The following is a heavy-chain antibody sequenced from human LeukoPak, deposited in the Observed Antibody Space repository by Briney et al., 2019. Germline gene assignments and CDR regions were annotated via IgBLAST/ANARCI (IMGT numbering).Heavy chain of an antibody. Sequence: GASVKVSCKTSGFTFTSYYIIWVRQAPGQGLEWMGWISAYSGNTNYAHKYQDRVTLTTDTSTTTAYMELRGLNSDDTAVYYCARETQIWLLEGILTHWGQGTLVTVSS. CDR2: ISAYSGNT. CDR1: GFTFTSYY. V-gene: IGHV1-18*01. CDR3: ARETQIWLLEGILTH. J-gene: IGHJ4*02. D-gene: IGHD5-18*01.